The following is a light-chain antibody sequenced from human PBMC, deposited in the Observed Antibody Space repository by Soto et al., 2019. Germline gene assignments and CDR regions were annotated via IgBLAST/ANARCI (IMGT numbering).Light chain of an antibody. Sequence: ELVMTQSPATLSVAPGERATLSCRASQSISTFLAWYQQKPGQAPRLLIYAASRRATGIPDRFSGSGSGTDFTLTISRLEPEDFAVYYCQQYGSSPWTFGQGTKVDIK. CDR3: QQYGSSPWT. CDR1: QSISTF. V-gene: IGKV3-20*01. J-gene: IGKJ1*01. CDR2: AAS.